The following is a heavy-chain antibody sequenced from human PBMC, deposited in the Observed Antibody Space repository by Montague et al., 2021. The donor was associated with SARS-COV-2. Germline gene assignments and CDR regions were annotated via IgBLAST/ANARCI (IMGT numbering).Heavy chain of an antibody. V-gene: IGHV4-59*01. CDR3: ARRGTGNYEILDY. D-gene: IGHD3-3*01. Sequence: SETLSLTCTISGGSMRGYYWTWIRQLPGKELEWIGSIYDSGGARYNPSLKSRVSISVDASKNQSSLRVTSVTAADTAVYFCARRGTGNYEILDYWGQGILVTVSS. J-gene: IGHJ4*02. CDR2: IYDSGGA. CDR1: GGSMRGYY.